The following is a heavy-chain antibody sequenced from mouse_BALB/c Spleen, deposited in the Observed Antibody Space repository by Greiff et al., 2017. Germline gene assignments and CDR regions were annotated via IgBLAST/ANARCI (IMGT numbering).Heavy chain of an antibody. Sequence: EVKLVESGGGLVKPGGSLKLSCAASGFTFSSYTMSWVRQTPEKRLEWVATISSGGSYTYYPDSVKGRVTISRDNAKNTLYLQMSSLKSEDTAMYYCTRDRDDYDVRFAYWGQGTLGTVSA. J-gene: IGHJ3*01. D-gene: IGHD2-4*01. CDR2: ISSGGSYT. CDR3: TRDRDDYDVRFAY. CDR1: GFTFSSYT. V-gene: IGHV5-6-4*01.